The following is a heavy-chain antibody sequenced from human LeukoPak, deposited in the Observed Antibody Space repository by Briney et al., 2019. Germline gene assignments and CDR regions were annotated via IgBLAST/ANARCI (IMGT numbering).Heavy chain of an antibody. J-gene: IGHJ4*02. D-gene: IGHD5-18*01. CDR3: AREGGYSYGWYFDY. CDR1: GSTFSSYS. Sequence: GGSLRLSCAASGSTFSSYSMNWVCQAPGKGLEWVSSISSSSSYIYYADSVKGRFTISRDNAKNSLYLQMNSLRAEDTAVYYCAREGGYSYGWYFDYWGQGTLVTVSS. V-gene: IGHV3-21*01. CDR2: ISSSSSYI.